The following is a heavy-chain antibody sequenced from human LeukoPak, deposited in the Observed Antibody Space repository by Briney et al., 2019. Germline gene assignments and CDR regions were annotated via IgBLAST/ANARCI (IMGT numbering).Heavy chain of an antibody. CDR2: INPSGGST. D-gene: IGHD4-17*01. J-gene: IGHJ3*02. Sequence: ASVKVSCKASGYTFTSYYMHWVRQAPGQGLEWMGIINPSGGSTNYAQKFQGRVTMTRDTSTSTVYMELGCLRSEDTATYYCARLRDYGDYRDAFDIWGQGTMVTVSS. CDR3: ARLRDYGDYRDAFDI. V-gene: IGHV1-46*01. CDR1: GYTFTSYY.